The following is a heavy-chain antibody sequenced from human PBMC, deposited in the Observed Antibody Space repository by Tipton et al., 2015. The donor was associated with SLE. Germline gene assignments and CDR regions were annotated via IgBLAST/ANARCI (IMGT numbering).Heavy chain of an antibody. CDR3: AILLGVPA. CDR2: IRSKPKNYAT. Sequence: GSLRLSCAASGFTFSDLAIQWVRQAPGKGLEWVGRIRSKPKNYATDYAASVMGRFTFSRDDSKNTAYLQMNSLNIGDTAVYYCAILLGVPAWGQGTLVTVSS. J-gene: IGHJ5*02. D-gene: IGHD1-26*01. CDR1: GFTFSDLA. V-gene: IGHV3-73*01.